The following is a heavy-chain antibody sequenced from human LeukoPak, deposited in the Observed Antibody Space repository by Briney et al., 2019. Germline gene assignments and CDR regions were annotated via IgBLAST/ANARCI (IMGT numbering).Heavy chain of an antibody. V-gene: IGHV3-48*01. CDR2: ISSSSSTT. CDR1: GFTFSSYS. D-gene: IGHD6-19*01. Sequence: GGSLRLSCAASGFTFSSYSMNWVRQAPGKGLEWVSYISSSSSTTYYADSVKGRFTISRDNAKNSLYLQMNSLRAEDTAVYYCARENVAGTDYYYGMDVWGQGTTVTVSS. J-gene: IGHJ6*02. CDR3: ARENVAGTDYYYGMDV.